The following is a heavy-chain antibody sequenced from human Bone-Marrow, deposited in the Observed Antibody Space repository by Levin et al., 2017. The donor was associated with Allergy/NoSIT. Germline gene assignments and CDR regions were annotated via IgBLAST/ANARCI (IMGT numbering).Heavy chain of an antibody. V-gene: IGHV1-3*01. CDR1: GYMFTSHG. CDR3: ARDPSMYYDILSQLDP. CDR2: INADGGQT. D-gene: IGHD3-16*01. Sequence: PGESLKISCKASGYMFTSHGIHWVRQAPGQRLEWMGWINADGGQTKLSDNFQGRLSLTRDTSANTVYMELSSLKSEDTAVYYCARDPSMYYDILSQLDPWGQGTLVTVSS. J-gene: IGHJ5*02.